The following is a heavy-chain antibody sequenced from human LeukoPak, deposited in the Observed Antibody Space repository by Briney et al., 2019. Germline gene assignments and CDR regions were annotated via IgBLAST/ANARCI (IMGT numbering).Heavy chain of an antibody. CDR3: ARDQVGNDVGWFDP. Sequence: GGSLRLSCAASGFSFSKSWMSWVRQAPGKGLEWVADIKQDGSEKYYVDSVKGRFTISRDNAKNSLYLQMNSLRAEDTAVYYCARDQVGNDVGWFDPWGQGTLVTVSS. V-gene: IGHV3-7*03. J-gene: IGHJ5*02. D-gene: IGHD2-8*01. CDR1: GFSFSKSW. CDR2: IKQDGSEK.